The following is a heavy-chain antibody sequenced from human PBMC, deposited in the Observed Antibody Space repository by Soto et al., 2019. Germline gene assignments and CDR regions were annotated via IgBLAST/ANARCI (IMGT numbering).Heavy chain of an antibody. CDR3: ARRPTDYYDNSANYFLDY. J-gene: IGHJ4*02. V-gene: IGHV1-18*01. CDR2: ISTYNGNT. Sequence: QVQLVQSGAEVKKPGASVKVSCKASGYTFITYGVIWVRQAPGQGLDWLGWISTYNGNTRYAERLQGRVTMTTDTTTNTAYMELRNLRYDDTAVYYCARRPTDYYDNSANYFLDYWGQGTLVTVSS. D-gene: IGHD3-22*01. CDR1: GYTFITYG.